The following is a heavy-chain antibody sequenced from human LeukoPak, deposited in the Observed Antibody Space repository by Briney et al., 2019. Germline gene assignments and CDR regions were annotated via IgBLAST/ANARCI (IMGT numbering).Heavy chain of an antibody. CDR1: GNSFGDYY. V-gene: IGHV4-4*07. D-gene: IGHD4-17*01. J-gene: IGHJ5*02. Sequence: SETLSLTCTVSGNSFGDYYWSWIRQPAGKGLEWIGRIYTSGSTTYNPSLKSRVTMSVDTSKSQFSLNLMSVTTADTAVYYCTRDTGTTGEVKFDPWGQGTLVTVSS. CDR2: IYTSGST. CDR3: TRDTGTTGEVKFDP.